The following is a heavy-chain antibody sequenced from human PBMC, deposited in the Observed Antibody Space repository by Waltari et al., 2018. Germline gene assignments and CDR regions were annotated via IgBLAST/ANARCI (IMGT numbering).Heavy chain of an antibody. CDR3: ARHSSSWYFDY. V-gene: IGHV4-38-2*01. D-gene: IGHD6-13*01. CDR1: GYSISSGYY. Sequence: QVQLQESGPGLVKPSETLSLTCAVSGYSISSGYYWGWIRQPPGKGLEWIGSIYHIGSTYYNPSLKSRVTISVDTSKNQFSLKLSSVTAADTAVYYCARHSSSWYFDYWGQGTLVTVSS. J-gene: IGHJ4*02. CDR2: IYHIGST.